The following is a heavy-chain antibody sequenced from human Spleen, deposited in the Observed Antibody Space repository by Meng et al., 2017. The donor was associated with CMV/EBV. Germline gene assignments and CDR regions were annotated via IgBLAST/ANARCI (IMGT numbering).Heavy chain of an antibody. V-gene: IGHV4-59*01. CDR2: TYYSGTT. D-gene: IGHD2-15*01. J-gene: IGHJ4*02. Sequence: WSVIRRDRGRQQEWMENTYYSGTTQNTPSLKSRVAIPLDVSESQFSLRLSSVTAADTAVYYWAREVGAGGIVVVAAAQSRYFDYWGQGTLVTVSS. CDR3: AREVGAGGIVVVAAAQSRYFDY.